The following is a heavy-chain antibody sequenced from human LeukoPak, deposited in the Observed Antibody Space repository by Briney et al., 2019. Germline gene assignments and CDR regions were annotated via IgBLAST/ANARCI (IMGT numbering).Heavy chain of an antibody. CDR2: IRSNSDGGTI. V-gene: IGHV3-15*07. CDR1: GXTFSNAW. D-gene: IGHD3-22*01. Sequence: GSLRLXXXTSGXTFSNAWMNWVRQAPGKGLEWVGRIRSNSDGGTIDYAAPVKGRFALSRDDSKNTLYLQMNSLQTEDTAVYYCATDFYDTTWGQGTLVTVSS. CDR3: ATDFYDTT. J-gene: IGHJ5*02.